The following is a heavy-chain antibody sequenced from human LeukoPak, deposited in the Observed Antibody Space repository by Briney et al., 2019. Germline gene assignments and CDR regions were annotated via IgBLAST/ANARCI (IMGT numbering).Heavy chain of an antibody. CDR3: ARDPGPTTTGDY. CDR1: GGTFSSYA. Sequence: SVKVSCKASGGTFSSYAISWVRQAPGQGLEWMGGIIPIFGTANYAQKFQGRVTITADESTSTAYMELSSLRSEDSAVYYCARDPGPTTTGDYWGQGTLVTVSS. V-gene: IGHV1-69*13. D-gene: IGHD4-17*01. CDR2: IIPIFGTA. J-gene: IGHJ4*02.